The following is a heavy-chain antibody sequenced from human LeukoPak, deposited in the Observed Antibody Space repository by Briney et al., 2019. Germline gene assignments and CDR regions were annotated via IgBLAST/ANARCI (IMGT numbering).Heavy chain of an antibody. CDR3: ARDIGYSYGYEVNWFDP. CDR1: GFTFSSYW. CDR2: IKQDGSEK. V-gene: IGHV3-7*01. Sequence: PGGSLRLSCAASGFTFSSYWMSWVRQAPGKGLEWVANIKQDGSEKYYVDSVKGRFTISRDNAKNSLYLQMNSLRAEDTAVCYCARDIGYSYGYEVNWFDPWGQGTLVTVSS. D-gene: IGHD5-18*01. J-gene: IGHJ5*02.